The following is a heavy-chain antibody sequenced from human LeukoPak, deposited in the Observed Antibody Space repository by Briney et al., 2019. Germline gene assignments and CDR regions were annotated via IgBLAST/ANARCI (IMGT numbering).Heavy chain of an antibody. CDR2: IYSSGST. CDR1: GFTVSSNY. J-gene: IGHJ4*02. CDR3: ARDGWPGSSYYRPFDY. Sequence: GGSLRLSCAASGFTVSSNYMSWVRQAPGKGLEWVSVIYSSGSTEYADSVKGRFTISRDDAKNSLYLQMNSLRADDTAVYYCARDGWPGSSYYRPFDYWGQGTLVTVSS. D-gene: IGHD6-13*01. V-gene: IGHV3-66*01.